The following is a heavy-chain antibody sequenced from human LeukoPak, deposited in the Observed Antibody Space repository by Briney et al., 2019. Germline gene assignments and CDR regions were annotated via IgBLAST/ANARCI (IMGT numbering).Heavy chain of an antibody. CDR2: IYHSGST. Sequence: PSQTLSLTCAVSGGSISSGGYSWSWIRQPPGTGLEWLGYIYHSGSTYYNPSLKSRVTISVDRSKNQFSLKLSSVTAADTAVYYCARAGDSSGYYYDGMDVWDQGTTVTVSS. D-gene: IGHD3-22*01. V-gene: IGHV4-30-2*01. CDR3: ARAGDSSGYYYDGMDV. CDR1: GGSISSGGYS. J-gene: IGHJ6*02.